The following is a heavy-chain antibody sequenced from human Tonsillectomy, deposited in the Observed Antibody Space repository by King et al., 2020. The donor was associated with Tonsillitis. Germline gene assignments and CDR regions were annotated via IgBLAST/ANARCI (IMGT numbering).Heavy chain of an antibody. CDR3: AREVGGFIDY. J-gene: IGHJ4*02. V-gene: IGHV4-30-2*01. CDR2: IYHSGTN. D-gene: IGHD2-15*01. Sequence: LQLQESGSGLVKPSQTLSLTCAVSGGSINSGGYSWCWIRQPPGKGLEWIGYIYHSGTNYYNPSLKSRVTISIDRSKSQFYLSLSSVTAADTAVYYCAREVGGFIDYWGQGILVTVSS. CDR1: GGSINSGGYS.